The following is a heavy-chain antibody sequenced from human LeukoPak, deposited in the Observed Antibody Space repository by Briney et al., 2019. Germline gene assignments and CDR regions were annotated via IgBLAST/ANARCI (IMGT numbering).Heavy chain of an antibody. J-gene: IGHJ4*02. CDR1: GFTFSTYA. V-gene: IGHV3-23*01. CDR3: AKDRKYFDY. CDR2: ISDSGGRT. Sequence: RGSLRLSCAASGFTFSTYAMSWVRQAPRKGLEWVSRISDSGGRTYYADSVKGRFTISRDNSKNTVFLQMNSLRAEDTAVYYCAKDRKYFDYWGQGTLVTVSS. D-gene: IGHD1-14*01.